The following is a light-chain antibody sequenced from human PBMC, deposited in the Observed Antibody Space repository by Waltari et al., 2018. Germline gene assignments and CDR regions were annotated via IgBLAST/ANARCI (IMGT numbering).Light chain of an antibody. CDR3: SSYADSDTDIV. CDR2: SVT. V-gene: IGLV2-11*01. CDR1: SGDVGGYYY. Sequence: QSALTQPRSVSGSPGQSVTISCTGTSGDVGGYYYVSWYQQYQGKAAKLLIYSVTKSAPGSPDRFPCSWSGNTASLTISGVQPEDEADYYCSSYADSDTDIVFGGGTNLTVL. J-gene: IGLJ2*01.